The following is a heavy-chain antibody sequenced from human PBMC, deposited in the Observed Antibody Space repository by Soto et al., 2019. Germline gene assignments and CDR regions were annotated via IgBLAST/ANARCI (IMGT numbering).Heavy chain of an antibody. V-gene: IGHV3-23*04. CDR3: AKGASSSAWSASVN. Sequence: EVQLVESGGGLVQPGGSLRLSCAASGFTFSSYAMTWVRQAPGKGLEWVSVISDSDNATYYADSVKGRLTISRDNSKNTLYLQFNSLRAEDTAVYYCAKGASSSAWSASVNWGQGTLVTVSS. CDR2: ISDSDNAT. D-gene: IGHD6-19*01. CDR1: GFTFSSYA. J-gene: IGHJ4*02.